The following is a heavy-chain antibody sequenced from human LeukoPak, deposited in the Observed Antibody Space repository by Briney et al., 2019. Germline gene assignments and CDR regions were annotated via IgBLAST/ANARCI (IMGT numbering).Heavy chain of an antibody. D-gene: IGHD5-18*01. J-gene: IGHJ3*02. CDR3: ARLLEVGYSQGSGAFDI. CDR1: GYSFTSYW. Sequence: RGESLKISCKGSGYSFTSYWIGWVRQMPGKGLEWMGIIYPGDSDTRYSPSFQGQVTISADKSISTAYLQWSSLKASDTAMYYCARLLEVGYSQGSGAFDIWGQGTMVTVSS. V-gene: IGHV5-51*01. CDR2: IYPGDSDT.